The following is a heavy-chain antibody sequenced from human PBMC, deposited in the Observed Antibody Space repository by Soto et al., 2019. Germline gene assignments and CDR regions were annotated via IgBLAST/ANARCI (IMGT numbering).Heavy chain of an antibody. CDR1: GYTCNNND. CDR3: ARMESFGSLNWFDP. D-gene: IGHD5-18*01. J-gene: IGHJ5*02. V-gene: IGHV1-8*02. CDR2: MNPGSGDT. Sequence: ASVKVSSKASGYTCNNNDVSWVRQATGQGLEWMGWMNPGSGDTGYAQKFQGRVTMTRDISIATAYMELNSLTSEDTAIYYCARMESFGSLNWFDPWGQGTLVPVSS.